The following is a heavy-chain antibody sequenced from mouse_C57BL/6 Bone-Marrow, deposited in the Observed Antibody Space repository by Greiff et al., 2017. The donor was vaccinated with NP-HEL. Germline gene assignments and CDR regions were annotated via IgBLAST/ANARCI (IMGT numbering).Heavy chain of an antibody. CDR1: GYTFTEYT. D-gene: IGHD2-4*01. CDR2: FYPGSGSI. J-gene: IGHJ4*01. Sequence: VQLQQSGAELVKPGASVKLSCKASGYTFTEYTIHWVKQRSGQGLEWIGWFYPGSGSIKYNEKFKDKATLTADKSSSTDYMELSRLTSEDSAVYVCARHGGLRRGLYYAMDYWGQGTSVTVFS. V-gene: IGHV1-62-2*01. CDR3: ARHGGLRRGLYYAMDY.